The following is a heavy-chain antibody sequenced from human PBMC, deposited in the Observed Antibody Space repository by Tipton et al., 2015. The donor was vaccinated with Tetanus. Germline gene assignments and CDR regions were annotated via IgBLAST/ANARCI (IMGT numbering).Heavy chain of an antibody. D-gene: IGHD2-15*01. CDR2: IYYNGST. Sequence: TLSLTCSLSGGSLSSGTYYWSWIRQSPGKGLEWIGHIYYNGSTKYNPSLKSRVTVLLDTSKKHFSLRLSSVTAADTAVYYCARGGLCVGPACAGISPLLDVWGRGTLVTVSS. CDR1: GGSLSSGTYY. J-gene: IGHJ2*01. V-gene: IGHV4-61*03. CDR3: ARGGLCVGPACAGISPLLDV.